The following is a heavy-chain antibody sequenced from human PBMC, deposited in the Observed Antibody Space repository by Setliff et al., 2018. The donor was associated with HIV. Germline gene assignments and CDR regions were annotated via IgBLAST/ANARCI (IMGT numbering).Heavy chain of an antibody. V-gene: IGHV4-30-4*08. CDR3: ARTLRAAAMGYFDY. D-gene: IGHD5-18*01. J-gene: IGHJ4*02. Sequence: SETLSLTCTVSGGSISSGDYYWSWIRQHPRKGLEWIGYIYYTGSTYYNPSLKSRVTISVDTSKNQFSLKLTSVAAADTAVYYCARTLRAAAMGYFDYWGQGTLVTVSS. CDR2: IYYTGST. CDR1: GGSISSGDYY.